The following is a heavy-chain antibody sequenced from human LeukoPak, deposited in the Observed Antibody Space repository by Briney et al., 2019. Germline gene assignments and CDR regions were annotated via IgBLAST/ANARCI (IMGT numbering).Heavy chain of an antibody. V-gene: IGHV7-4-1*02. J-gene: IGHJ4*02. CDR2: INTNTGNP. CDR1: GYTFTSYD. CDR3: ARALSPTTVTLFDY. D-gene: IGHD4-17*01. Sequence: GASVKVSCKASGYTFTSYDINWVRQAPGQGLEWMGWINTNTGNPTYAQGFTGRFVFSLDTSVSTAYLQISSLKAEDTAAYYCARALSPTTVTLFDYWGQGTLVTVSS.